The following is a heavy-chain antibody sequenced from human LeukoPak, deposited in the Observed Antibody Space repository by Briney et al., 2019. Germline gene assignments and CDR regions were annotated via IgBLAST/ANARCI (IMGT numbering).Heavy chain of an antibody. CDR3: ATSLGPLAES. CDR1: GFSFSSNW. Sequence: PGGSLRLSCAASGFSFSSNWMHWVRQTPGKGLVWVSRINSGGTGTTYADSVEGRFTISRDNAKNTLFLQMNNLRGEDTAVYYCATSLGPLAESWGQGTLVTVSS. D-gene: IGHD6-19*01. J-gene: IGHJ5*02. V-gene: IGHV3-74*01. CDR2: INSGGTGT.